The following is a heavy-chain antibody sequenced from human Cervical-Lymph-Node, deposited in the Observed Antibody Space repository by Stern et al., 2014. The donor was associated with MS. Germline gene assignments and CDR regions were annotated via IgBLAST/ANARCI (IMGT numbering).Heavy chain of an antibody. CDR3: ARRLGYCSGGSCRHYYYGMDV. V-gene: IGHV3-30*03. CDR1: GFTFSSYG. J-gene: IGHJ6*02. D-gene: IGHD2-15*01. Sequence: QVQLEESGGGVVQPGRSLRLSCAASGFTFSSYGMHWVRQAPGKGLEWVAVISYDGSNKYYADSVKGRFTISRDNSKNTLYLQMNSLRAEDTAVYYCARRLGYCSGGSCRHYYYGMDVWGQGTTVTVSS. CDR2: ISYDGSNK.